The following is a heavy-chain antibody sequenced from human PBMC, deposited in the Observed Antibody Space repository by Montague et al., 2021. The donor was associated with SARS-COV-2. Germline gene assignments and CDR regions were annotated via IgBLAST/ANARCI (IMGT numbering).Heavy chain of an antibody. CDR3: ARGPVGVAARLRYYFDQ. V-gene: IGHV4-34*01. D-gene: IGHD6-6*01. Sequence: SETLSLTCAVYGGSLSGDHWRRFRQPSGKKVEWCVEDNHSGHTKXNVSLQSRVTMSVDTSKSQFSLKVRSVTAADSAVYYCARGPVGVAARLRYYFDQWGQGTLVTVSS. CDR2: DNHSGHT. CDR1: GGSLSGDH. J-gene: IGHJ4*02.